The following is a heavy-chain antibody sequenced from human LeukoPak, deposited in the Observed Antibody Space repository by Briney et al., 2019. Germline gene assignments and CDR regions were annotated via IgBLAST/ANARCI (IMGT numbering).Heavy chain of an antibody. CDR2: IVVGSGST. J-gene: IGHJ4*02. CDR1: GFTFTSSA. D-gene: IGHD3-22*01. CDR3: AAVLSYYDSSGYSDY. Sequence: SVKVSCKASGFTFTSSAMQWVRQARGQRLEWIGWIVVGSGSTNYAQKFQERVTITRDMSTSTAYMELSSLRSEDTAVYYCAAVLSYYDSSGYSDYWGQGTLVTVSS. V-gene: IGHV1-58*02.